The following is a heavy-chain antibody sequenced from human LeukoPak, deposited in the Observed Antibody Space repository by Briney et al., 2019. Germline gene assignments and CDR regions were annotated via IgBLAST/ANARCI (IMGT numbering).Heavy chain of an antibody. CDR1: GFTFSSYA. D-gene: IGHD1-7*01. Sequence: PGGSLRLSCAASGFTFSSYAMSWVRQAPGKGLEWVSAISGSGGSTYYADSVKGRFTISRDNSKNTLYLQMNSLRAEDTAVYYCAKGSEELELLTPFDYWGQGTLVTVSS. V-gene: IGHV3-23*01. CDR2: ISGSGGST. J-gene: IGHJ4*02. CDR3: AKGSEELELLTPFDY.